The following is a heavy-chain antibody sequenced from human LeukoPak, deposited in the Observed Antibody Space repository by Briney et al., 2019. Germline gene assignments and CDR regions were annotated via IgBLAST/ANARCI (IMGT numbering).Heavy chain of an antibody. V-gene: IGHV4-34*01. Sequence: GSLRLSCAASGFTFSSYNMNWVRQAPGKGLEWIGEINYTGTTNSNPSLGSRLTMSIDSSKNQFSLKLTSVTAADTGVYYCARGDSNSLEYLYYMDVWGKGTTVTVSS. CDR3: ARGDSNSLEYLYYMDV. CDR1: GFTFSSYN. D-gene: IGHD4-11*01. CDR2: INYTGTT. J-gene: IGHJ6*03.